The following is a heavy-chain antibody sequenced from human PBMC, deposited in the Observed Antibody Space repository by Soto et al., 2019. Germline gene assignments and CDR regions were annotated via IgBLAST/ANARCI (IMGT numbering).Heavy chain of an antibody. D-gene: IGHD3-10*01. CDR1: GFTFSSYA. J-gene: IGHJ4*02. CDR2: ISGSGGST. Sequence: GSLRLACAASGFTFSSYAMSGVRQAPGKGLEWVSAISGSGGSTYYADSVKGRFTISRDNSKNTLYLQMNSLRAEDTAVYYCAKDHPPYFSGYFDYWGQGTLVTVSS. V-gene: IGHV3-23*01. CDR3: AKDHPPYFSGYFDY.